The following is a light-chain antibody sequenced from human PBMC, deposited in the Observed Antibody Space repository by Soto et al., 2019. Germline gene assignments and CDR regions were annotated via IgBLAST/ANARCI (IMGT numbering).Light chain of an antibody. CDR1: QSIGNS. CDR3: QQRSNWPEFT. Sequence: EIVLTQSPATLSLSPGERATLSCRASQSIGNSLAWFQHKPGQAPRLLIHHASNRGTGIPARFSGGGSGTDFTLTISSLEAEDFAVYFCQQRSNWPEFTFGPGTKVDIK. J-gene: IGKJ3*01. CDR2: HAS. V-gene: IGKV3-11*01.